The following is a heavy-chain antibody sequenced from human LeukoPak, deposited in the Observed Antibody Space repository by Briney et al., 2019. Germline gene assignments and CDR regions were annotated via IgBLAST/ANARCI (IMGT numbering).Heavy chain of an antibody. CDR1: GGSISSYY. D-gene: IGHD3-16*02. V-gene: IGHV4-59*12. CDR3: ARDYPQEDYFDY. CDR2: IYYSGST. Sequence: SETLSLTCTVPGGSISSYYWSWIRQPPGKGLEWIGYIYYSGSTNYNPSLKSRVTISVDTSKNQFSLKLSSVTAADTAVYYCARDYPQEDYFDYWGQGTLVTVSS. J-gene: IGHJ4*02.